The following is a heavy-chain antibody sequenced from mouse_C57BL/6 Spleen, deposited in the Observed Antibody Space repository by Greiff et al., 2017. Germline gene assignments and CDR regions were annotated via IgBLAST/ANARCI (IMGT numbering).Heavy chain of an antibody. V-gene: IGHV7-3*01. CDR1: GFTFTDYY. CDR2: IRNKANGYTT. J-gene: IGHJ1*03. Sequence: EVKLMESGGGLVQPGGSLSLSCAASGFTFTDYYMSWVRQPPGKALEWLGFIRNKANGYTTEYSASVKGRFTISRDNSQSILDLQMNALRAEDSATYYGARYKRDYYGSGYFDVWGTGTTVTVSS. CDR3: ARYKRDYYGSGYFDV. D-gene: IGHD1-1*01.